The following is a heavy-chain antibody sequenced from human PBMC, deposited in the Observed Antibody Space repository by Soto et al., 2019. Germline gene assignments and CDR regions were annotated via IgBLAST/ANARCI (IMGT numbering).Heavy chain of an antibody. CDR1: GYRFSSYW. J-gene: IGHJ6*02. CDR3: ARQGSNGAYYYYGMDV. Sequence: GASLKISCKGSGYRFSSYWIAWVRQMPGKGLEWMVIIYPGDADTRYSPSFEGQVTISADKSNSTAYLQWSSLKASDTAMYYCARQGSNGAYYYYGMDVWGQGTTVTVSS. CDR2: IYPGDADT. D-gene: IGHD3-16*01. V-gene: IGHV5-51*01.